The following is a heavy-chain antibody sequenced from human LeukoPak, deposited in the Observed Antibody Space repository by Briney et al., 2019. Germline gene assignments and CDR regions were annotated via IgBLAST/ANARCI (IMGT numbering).Heavy chain of an antibody. Sequence: SETLSLTCTVSGGSITGYYWSWIRQPPGKGLEWIGYIYYSGSTYYNPSLKSRVTISVDTSKNQFSLKLSSVTAADTAVYYCARAEGSSGYIYDYWGQGTLVTVSS. CDR1: GGSITGYY. D-gene: IGHD3-22*01. J-gene: IGHJ4*02. CDR2: IYYSGST. CDR3: ARAEGSSGYIYDY. V-gene: IGHV4-30-4*01.